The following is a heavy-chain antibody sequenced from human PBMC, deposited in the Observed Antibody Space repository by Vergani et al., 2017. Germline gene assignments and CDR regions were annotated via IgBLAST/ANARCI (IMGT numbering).Heavy chain of an antibody. CDR2: ISGSGGLT. CDR1: GFTFSSYA. Sequence: EVQLLESGGDLVQPGGSLRLSCAASGFTFSSYAMSGVRQAPGKGLEWVSAISGSGGLTYYADSVKGRFTISRDNSKNTLYLQMNSLRAEDTAVYYCAKRRSGWYYVDYWGQGTLVTVSS. V-gene: IGHV3-23*01. J-gene: IGHJ4*02. CDR3: AKRRSGWYYVDY. D-gene: IGHD6-19*01.